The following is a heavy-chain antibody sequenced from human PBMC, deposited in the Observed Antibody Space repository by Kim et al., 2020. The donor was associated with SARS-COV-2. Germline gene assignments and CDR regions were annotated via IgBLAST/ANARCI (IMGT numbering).Heavy chain of an antibody. CDR2: IYYSGST. J-gene: IGHJ5*01. V-gene: IGHV4-39*01. CDR1: GGSISSSSYY. Sequence: SETLSLTCTVSGGSISSSSYYWGWIRQPPEKGLEWIGSIYYSGSTYYNPSLKSRVTISVDTSKNQFSLKLSSVTAADTAVYYCARGYYDFWSGPIGGWFDPWGQGTLVTVSS. D-gene: IGHD3-3*01. CDR3: ARGYYDFWSGPIGGWFDP.